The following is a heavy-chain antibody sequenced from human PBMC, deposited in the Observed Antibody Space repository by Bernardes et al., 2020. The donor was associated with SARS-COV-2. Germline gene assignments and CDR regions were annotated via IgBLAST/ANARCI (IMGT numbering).Heavy chain of an antibody. CDR2: ISSNGGST. V-gene: IGHV3-64D*06. D-gene: IGHD3-10*01. J-gene: IGHJ3*01. CDR3: TMVRGVSGAFDV. CDR1: RFIFTTYA. Sequence: VGSLSLSCSASRFIFTTYAMHWVRQAPGKGLEYVSAISSNGGSTYYADSVKGRFTISRDNSKNTLYLQMSSLRAEDTAVYYCTMVRGVSGAFDVWGQGTMVTVSS.